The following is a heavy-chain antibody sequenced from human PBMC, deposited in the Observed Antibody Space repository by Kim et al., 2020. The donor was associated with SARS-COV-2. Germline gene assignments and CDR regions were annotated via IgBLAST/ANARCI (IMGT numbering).Heavy chain of an antibody. V-gene: IGHV4-34*01. D-gene: IGHD3-3*01. Sequence: SETLSLTCAAYGGSLSDYYWSWIRQPPGKGLEWIGEINHRGSTNYNTSLNSRVTISLDTSKNQFSLILRSVAAADTAVYYCARGLIGSGVSSYDYVLDGWGVGTTGTVSS. CDR3: ARGLIGSGVSSYDYVLDG. CDR1: GGSLSDYY. J-gene: IGHJ6*02. CDR2: INHRGST.